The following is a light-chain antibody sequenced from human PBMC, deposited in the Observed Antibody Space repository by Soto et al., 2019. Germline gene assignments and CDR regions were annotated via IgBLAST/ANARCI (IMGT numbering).Light chain of an antibody. J-gene: IGLJ2*01. CDR1: SSNIGAGYD. CDR3: QSYDSSLSGSSVV. CDR2: GNS. V-gene: IGLV1-40*01. Sequence: SVLTQPPSVSGAPGQRVTISCTGSSSNIGAGYDVHWYQQFPGTAPKLLIYGNSNRPSGVPDRFSGSKSGTSASLAITGLQAEDEADYYCQSYDSSLSGSSVVFGGGTKLTVL.